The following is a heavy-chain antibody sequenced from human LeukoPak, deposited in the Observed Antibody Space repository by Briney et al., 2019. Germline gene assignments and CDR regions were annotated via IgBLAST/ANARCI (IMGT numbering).Heavy chain of an antibody. J-gene: IGHJ6*02. CDR1: GGTFSSYA. V-gene: IGHV1-69*04. CDR3: ARGRVVPAAISYYYYYGMDV. Sequence: SVKVSCTASGGTFSSYAISWVRQAPGQGLEWMGRIIPILGIANYAQKFQGRVTITADKSTGTAYMELSSLRSEDTAVYYCARGRVVPAAISYYYYYGMDVWGQGTTVTVSS. CDR2: IIPILGIA. D-gene: IGHD2-2*01.